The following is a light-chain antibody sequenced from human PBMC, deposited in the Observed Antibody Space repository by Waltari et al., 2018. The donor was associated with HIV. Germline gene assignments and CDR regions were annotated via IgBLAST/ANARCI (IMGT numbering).Light chain of an antibody. Sequence: DIQMTQSPSSLSASVGDRVTITCRASQSIGIYLDWYQHKPGKAPKLLLYTASTLQSGVPSRFSGSGSGTHFTLTITSLQSDDFATYYCLQSSSAPWTFGHGTKVEVK. J-gene: IGKJ1*01. CDR1: QSIGIY. CDR3: LQSSSAPWT. CDR2: TAS. V-gene: IGKV1-39*01.